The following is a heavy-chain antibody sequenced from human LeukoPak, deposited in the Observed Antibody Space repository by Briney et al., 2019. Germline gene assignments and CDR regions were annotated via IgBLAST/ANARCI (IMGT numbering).Heavy chain of an antibody. CDR2: IYWDDDK. CDR3: AHRQVYSSGWYPGDAFDI. V-gene: IGHV2-5*02. CDR1: GFSLSTSGVG. Sequence: SGPTLVKPTQTLTLTCTFSGFSLSTSGVGVGWIRQPPGKALEWLALIYWDDDKRYSPSLKSRLTITKDTSKNQVVLTMTNMDPVDTATYYCAHRQVYSSGWYPGDAFDIWGQGTMVTVSS. D-gene: IGHD6-19*01. J-gene: IGHJ3*02.